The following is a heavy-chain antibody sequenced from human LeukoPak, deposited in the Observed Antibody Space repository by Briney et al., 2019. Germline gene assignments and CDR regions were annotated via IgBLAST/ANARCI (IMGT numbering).Heavy chain of an antibody. CDR1: GGSFSGYY. CDR3: ARDRGSTRPFDY. D-gene: IGHD2-2*01. Sequence: SETLSLTCAVSGGSFSGYYWSWIRQPPGKGLEWIGEINHSGSTNYNPSLTSRVTISVDTSKSQFSLKLSSVTAADTAVYYCARDRGSTRPFDYWGQGTLVTVSS. V-gene: IGHV4-34*01. J-gene: IGHJ4*02. CDR2: INHSGST.